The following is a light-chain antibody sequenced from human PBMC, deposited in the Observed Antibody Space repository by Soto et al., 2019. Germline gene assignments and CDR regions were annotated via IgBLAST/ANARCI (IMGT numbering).Light chain of an antibody. Sequence: DIVMTQSPDSLAVSLGERATLNCRSSQNILHSSNNRNYLAWYQHKPGQPPKLLIYWASTRQSGVPDRFSGSGSGADFTLTISSLQAEDVATYYCQQYYTRLLTFGGGTKVEMK. J-gene: IGKJ4*01. V-gene: IGKV4-1*01. CDR2: WAS. CDR3: QQYYTRLLT. CDR1: QNILHSSNNRNY.